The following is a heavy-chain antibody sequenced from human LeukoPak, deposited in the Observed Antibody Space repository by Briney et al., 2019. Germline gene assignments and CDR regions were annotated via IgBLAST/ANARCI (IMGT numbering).Heavy chain of an antibody. V-gene: IGHV1-2*02. CDR2: INPNSGGT. J-gene: IGHJ3*02. Sequence: ASVKVSCKASGYTFTSYYMHWVRQAPGQGLGWMGWINPNSGGTNYAQKFQGRVTMTRDTSINTAYMELSRLRSDDTAVYYCARGSIVVVPAATDAFDIWGQGTMVTVSS. CDR1: GYTFTSYY. D-gene: IGHD2-2*01. CDR3: ARGSIVVVPAATDAFDI.